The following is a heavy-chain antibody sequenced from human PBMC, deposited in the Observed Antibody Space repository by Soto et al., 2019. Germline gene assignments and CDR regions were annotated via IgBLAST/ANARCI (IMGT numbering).Heavy chain of an antibody. J-gene: IGHJ1*01. Sequence: QVHLVESGGGVVQPGTSLRVSCVGSGFTFRSYVIHWVRQAPGKGLEWVALTSYDGSDKYYADSVRGRFTISRDNSRNTVDLQMDSLRLEDTALYYCARWGTTGGLDVGGQGTLVSVSS. V-gene: IGHV3-30*19. CDR1: GFTFRSYV. D-gene: IGHD3-16*01. CDR2: TSYDGSDK. CDR3: ARWGTTGGLDV.